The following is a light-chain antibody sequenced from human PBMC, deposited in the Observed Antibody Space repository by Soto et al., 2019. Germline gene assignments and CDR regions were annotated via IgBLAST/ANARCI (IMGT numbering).Light chain of an antibody. CDR1: SSNIGSNT. V-gene: IGLV1-44*01. CDR3: AAWDDSLNGRV. J-gene: IGLJ1*01. Sequence: QSVLTQPPSASGTPGQRVTISCSGSSSNIGSNTVNWYQQLPGPAPKLLIYSNNQRPSGVPDRFSGSKSGTSASLAISGLQSEDEADYNCAAWDDSLNGRVFGTGTKVTVL. CDR2: SNN.